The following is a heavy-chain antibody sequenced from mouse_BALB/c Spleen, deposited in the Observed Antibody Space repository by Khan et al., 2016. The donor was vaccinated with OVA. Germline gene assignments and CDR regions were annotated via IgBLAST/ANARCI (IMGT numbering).Heavy chain of an antibody. V-gene: IGHV14-4*02. D-gene: IGHD1-2*01. CDR2: IDPESDDT. J-gene: IGHJ2*01. CDR3: NSDYYGSVDY. Sequence: VQLQQSGAELVRSGASVKLSCTASGFNIKDYYMNWVRQRPEQGLEWIGWIDPESDDTEYAPKFQDKATMTADTSSNTAYLQLRSLTSEDTAVYYCNSDYYGSVDYWGQGTTLTGSS. CDR1: GFNIKDYY.